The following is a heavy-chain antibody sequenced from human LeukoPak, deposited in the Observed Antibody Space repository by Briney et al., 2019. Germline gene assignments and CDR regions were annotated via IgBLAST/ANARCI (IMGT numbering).Heavy chain of an antibody. V-gene: IGHV3-30*19. CDR2: ISHDGSAP. J-gene: IGHJ4*02. D-gene: IGHD3/OR15-3a*01. CDR3: ARERTGFYAEY. CDR1: GFTFSAYA. Sequence: GGSLRLSCAASGFTFSAYALHWVRQAPGKGLEWVALISHDGSAPFYADSVKGRFIISKDSPQNTSYLQMNSLRPEDTAVYYCARERTGFYAEYWGQGTLVTVSS.